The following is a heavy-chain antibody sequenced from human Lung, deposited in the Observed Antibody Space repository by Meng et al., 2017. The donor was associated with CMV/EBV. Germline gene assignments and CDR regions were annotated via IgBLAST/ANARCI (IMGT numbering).Heavy chain of an antibody. D-gene: IGHD3-16*02. Sequence: SCAASGFTVSTYSMNWVRQAPGKGLEWVSYISFSRTTIEYSDTVKGRFTISRDNDKNALYLQMNSLRVEDTAVYYCARDRVSYTTSSEPFDCWGQGXLVTVSS. J-gene: IGHJ4*02. CDR1: GFTVSTYS. CDR2: ISFSRTTI. V-gene: IGHV3-48*04. CDR3: ARDRVSYTTSSEPFDC.